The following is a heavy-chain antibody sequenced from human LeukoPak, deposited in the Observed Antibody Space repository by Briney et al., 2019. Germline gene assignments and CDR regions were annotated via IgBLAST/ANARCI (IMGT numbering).Heavy chain of an antibody. CDR1: GLAFSAYK. J-gene: IGHJ4*02. V-gene: IGHV3-74*01. CDR3: VVGGSPGY. Sequence: GGSLRRSCAASGLAFSAYKMHWVRQAPRKGLVWVSRISTDGYTTDYGDFVQGRFTASRDNTKNTWSLEMNSLRAEDTAVYYCVVGGSPGYWGQGTLVTVSS. D-gene: IGHD2-15*01. CDR2: ISTDGYTT.